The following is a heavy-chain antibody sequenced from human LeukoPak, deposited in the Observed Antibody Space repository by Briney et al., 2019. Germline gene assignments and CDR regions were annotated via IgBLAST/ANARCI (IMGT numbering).Heavy chain of an antibody. CDR2: IKQDGSEK. Sequence: PGGSLRLSCAASGFTFSNYWMSWVRQAAGKGLEWVANIKQDGSEKNYVDSVKGRFTISRDNAKNSLYLQMNSLRAEDTAVYYCANSGYCSSTSCPNGINFDSWGQGTLVTVSS. V-gene: IGHV3-7*01. D-gene: IGHD2-2*01. CDR1: GFTFSNYW. J-gene: IGHJ4*02. CDR3: ANSGYCSSTSCPNGINFDS.